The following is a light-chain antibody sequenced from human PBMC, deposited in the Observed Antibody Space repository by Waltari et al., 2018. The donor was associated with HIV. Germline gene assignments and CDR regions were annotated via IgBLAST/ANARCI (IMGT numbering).Light chain of an antibody. Sequence: EIVMTQSPATLSVSPGERDTLSCRVSQSVSRFLAWYQQKPGQAPRLLIYDVSTRATDIPARFSGSGSGTVFTLTVSSLQTEDVGVYYCQQYDSWPPGTFGPGTKVDI. J-gene: IGKJ3*01. CDR3: QQYDSWPPGT. CDR1: QSVSRF. CDR2: DVS. V-gene: IGKV3-15*01.